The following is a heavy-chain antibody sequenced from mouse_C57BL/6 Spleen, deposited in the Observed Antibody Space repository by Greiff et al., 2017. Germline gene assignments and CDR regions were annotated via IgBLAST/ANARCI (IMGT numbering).Heavy chain of an antibody. D-gene: IGHD2-3*01. V-gene: IGHV5-17*01. CDR2: ISSGSSTI. CDR1: GFTFSDYG. CDR3: ARRHGYYDYFDY. Sequence: EVMLVESGGGLVKPGGSLKLSCAASGFTFSDYGMHWVRQAPEKGLEWVAYISSGSSTIYYADTVKGRFTISRDNAKNTLFLQMTSLRSEDTAMYYCARRHGYYDYFDYWGQGTTLTVSS. J-gene: IGHJ2*01.